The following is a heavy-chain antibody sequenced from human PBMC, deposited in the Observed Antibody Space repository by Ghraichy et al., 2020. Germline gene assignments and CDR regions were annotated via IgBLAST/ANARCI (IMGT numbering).Heavy chain of an antibody. J-gene: IGHJ5*02. V-gene: IGHV3-21*01. CDR1: GFTFSSYS. Sequence: GGSLRLSCAASGFTFSSYSMNWVRQAPGKGLEWVSSISSSSSYIYYADSVKGRFTISRDNAKNSLYLQMNSLRAEDTAVYYCARGRYCSSTSCYYNWFDPCGQRTLVTGSS. D-gene: IGHD2-2*01. CDR2: ISSSSSYI. CDR3: ARGRYCSSTSCYYNWFDP.